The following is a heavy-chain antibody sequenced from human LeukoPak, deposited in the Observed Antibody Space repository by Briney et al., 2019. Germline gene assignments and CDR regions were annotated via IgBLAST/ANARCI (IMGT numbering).Heavy chain of an antibody. CDR1: GGSISSGDYY. V-gene: IGHV4-30-4*01. Sequence: SQTLSLTCTVSGGSISSGDYYWSWIRQPPGQGLEWVEYIYYSWNSYYPPCLQSRVPMSVDTSKNQLPLRLHSVTAADTPVFFCARLIYDDLYFFDFWGQGTLVSVSS. CDR2: IYYSWNS. J-gene: IGHJ4*02. D-gene: IGHD3-3*01. CDR3: ARLIYDDLYFFDF.